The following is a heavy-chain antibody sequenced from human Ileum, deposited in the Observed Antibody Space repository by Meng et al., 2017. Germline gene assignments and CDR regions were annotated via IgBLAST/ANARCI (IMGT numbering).Heavy chain of an antibody. V-gene: IGHV4-4*02. J-gene: IGHJ4*02. CDR3: AREWSGSYRHFDY. Sequence: QVELQESGPGLLKPSGTLSLTWSVSCGPLSTCDWWSWVRQPPGKGLEWIGEIHHSGSTNYNPSLKSRVTISVDKSKNQFSLKLNSVTAADTAVYYCAREWSGSYRHFDYWGQGTLVTVSS. CDR1: CGPLSTCDW. CDR2: IHHSGST. D-gene: IGHD1-26*01.